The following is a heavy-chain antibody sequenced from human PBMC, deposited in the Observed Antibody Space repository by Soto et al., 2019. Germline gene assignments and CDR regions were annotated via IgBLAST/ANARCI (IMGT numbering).Heavy chain of an antibody. D-gene: IGHD2-2*01. V-gene: IGHV3-23*01. CDR2: ISGSGGST. CDR1: GFTFSSYA. Sequence: EVQLLESGGGLVQPGGSLRLSCAASGFTFSSYAMSWVRQAPGKGLEWVSAISGSGGSTYYADSVKGRFTISRDNSKNTVYLQMNSLSAEDTAVYYCAKGTCISLPCPYYGMDVWGQGTTVTVSS. CDR3: AKGTCISLPCPYYGMDV. J-gene: IGHJ6*02.